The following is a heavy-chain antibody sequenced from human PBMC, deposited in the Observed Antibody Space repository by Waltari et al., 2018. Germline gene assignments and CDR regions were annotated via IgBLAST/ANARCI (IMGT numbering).Heavy chain of an antibody. J-gene: IGHJ4*02. V-gene: IGHV3-7*01. CDR1: GFTFSNYL. CDR3: ASHGGSGWFA. CDR2: IKKDGSEK. Sequence: EMQLVESGGGLVQPGGSLRLSCAVSGFTFSNYLMSWVRQAPGKGLEWGANIKKDGSEKYYVDSVKGRFTISRDNAKNSLYLQMNSLRAEDTAVYYCASHGGSGWFAWGQGTLVTVSA. D-gene: IGHD6-19*01.